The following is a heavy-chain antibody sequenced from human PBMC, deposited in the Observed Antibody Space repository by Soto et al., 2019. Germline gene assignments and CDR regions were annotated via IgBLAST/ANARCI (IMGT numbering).Heavy chain of an antibody. CDR3: AKDGAPRYCGRSSCHPAGAY. CDR1: GFPFSNYG. V-gene: IGHV3-30*18. CDR2: ISYDGSHK. D-gene: IGHD2-15*01. Sequence: QVQLVESGGGVVQPGRSLRLSCAGSGFPFSNYGLPWVRQAPGRGLDGGAVISYDGSHKYYADSVKGRFTISRDNSNNMLYLQMDSLRAEDTAVYYCAKDGAPRYCGRSSCHPAGAYWGQGTLVTVSS. J-gene: IGHJ4*02.